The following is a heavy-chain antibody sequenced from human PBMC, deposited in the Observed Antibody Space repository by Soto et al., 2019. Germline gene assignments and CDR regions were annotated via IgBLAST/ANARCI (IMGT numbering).Heavy chain of an antibody. V-gene: IGHV3-9*01. CDR2: ISWNSGSI. J-gene: IGHJ6*02. Sequence: GGSLRLSCAASGFTFDDYAMHWVRQAPGKGLEWVSGISWNSGSIGYADSVKGRFTISRDNAKNSLYLQMNSLRAEDTALYYCAKDIAAPGVTTNYYGMAVWGQGTTVTVSS. CDR3: AKDIAAPGVTTNYYGMAV. CDR1: GFTFDDYA. D-gene: IGHD4-17*01.